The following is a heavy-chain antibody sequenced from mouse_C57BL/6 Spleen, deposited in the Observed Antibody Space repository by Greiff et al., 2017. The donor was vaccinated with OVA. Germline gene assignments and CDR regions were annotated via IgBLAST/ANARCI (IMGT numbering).Heavy chain of an antibody. D-gene: IGHD2-2*01. J-gene: IGHJ4*01. V-gene: IGHV5-6*01. Sequence: EVKLMESGGDLVKPGGSLKLSCAASGFTFSSYGMSWVRQTPDKRLEWVATISSGGSYTYYPDSVKGRFTISRDNAKNTLYLQMSSLKSEDTAMYYCARQGYGYDVGAMDYWGQGTSVTVSS. CDR3: ARQGYGYDVGAMDY. CDR1: GFTFSSYG. CDR2: ISSGGSYT.